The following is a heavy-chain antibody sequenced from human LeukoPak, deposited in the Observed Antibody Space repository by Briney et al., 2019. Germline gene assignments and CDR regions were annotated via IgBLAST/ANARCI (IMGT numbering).Heavy chain of an antibody. J-gene: IGHJ4*02. V-gene: IGHV3-21*01. CDR3: ARGALLRYFDWLSIPPDY. CDR1: GFTFSSYS. Sequence: PGGSLRLSCAASGFTFSSYSMNWVRQAPGKGLEWVSSISSSSSYTYYADSVKGRFTISRDNAKNSLYLQMNSLRAEDTAVYYCARGALLRYFDWLSIPPDYWGQGTLVTVSS. D-gene: IGHD3-9*01. CDR2: ISSSSSYT.